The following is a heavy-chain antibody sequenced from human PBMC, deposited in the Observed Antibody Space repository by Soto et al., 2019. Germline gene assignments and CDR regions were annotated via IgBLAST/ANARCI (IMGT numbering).Heavy chain of an antibody. CDR3: ARSHPTRARYQLLYDYYYGMDV. CDR2: IIPIFGTA. V-gene: IGHV1-69*13. J-gene: IGHJ6*02. CDR1: GGTFSSYA. Sequence: SVKVSCKASGGTFSSYAISWVRQAPGQGLEWMGGIIPIFGTANYAQKFQGRVTITADESTSTAYMELSRLRSEDTAVYYCARSHPTRARYQLLYDYYYGMDVWGQGTTVTVSS. D-gene: IGHD2-2*02.